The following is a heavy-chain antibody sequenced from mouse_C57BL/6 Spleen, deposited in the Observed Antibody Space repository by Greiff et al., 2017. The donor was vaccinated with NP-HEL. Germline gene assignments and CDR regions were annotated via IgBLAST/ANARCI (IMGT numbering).Heavy chain of an antibody. CDR1: GFTFTDYY. J-gene: IGHJ4*01. CDR3: ARYNSVFYAMDY. V-gene: IGHV7-3*01. CDR2: IRNKANGYTT. Sequence: EVKLVESGGGLVQPGGSLSLSCAASGFTFTDYYMSWVRQPPGKALEWLGFIRNKANGYTTEYSASVKGRFTISRDNSQSILYLQMNALRAEDSATYYCARYNSVFYAMDYWVQGTSVTVSS.